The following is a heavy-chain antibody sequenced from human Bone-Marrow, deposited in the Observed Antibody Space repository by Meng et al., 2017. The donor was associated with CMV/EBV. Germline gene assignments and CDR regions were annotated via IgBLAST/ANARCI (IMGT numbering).Heavy chain of an antibody. CDR2: VYYTGST. CDR1: GDSVSNGHYY. CDR3: ARDERFLEWLFGY. J-gene: IGHJ4*02. D-gene: IGHD3-3*01. Sequence: SETLSLTCIVSGDSVSNGHYYWSWIRQSPGKGLEWIGYVYYTGSTNYNPSLKSRVAISADTSKNQLSLKLSSVTAADTAVYYCARDERFLEWLFGYWGQGTLVTVSS. V-gene: IGHV4-61*01.